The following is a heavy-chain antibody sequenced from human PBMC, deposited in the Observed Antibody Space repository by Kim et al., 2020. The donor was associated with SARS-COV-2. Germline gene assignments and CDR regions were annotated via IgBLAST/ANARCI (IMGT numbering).Heavy chain of an antibody. J-gene: IGHJ4*02. CDR2: INPNSGGT. CDR1: GYTFTGYY. Sequence: ASVKVSCKASGYTFTGYYMHWVRQAPGQGLEWMGWINPNSGGTNYAQKFQGWVTMTRDTSISTAYMELSRLRSDDTAVYYCARPGGRDEGWEYYFDYWGQGTLVTVSS. V-gene: IGHV1-2*04. CDR3: ARPGGRDEGWEYYFDY. D-gene: IGHD1-26*01.